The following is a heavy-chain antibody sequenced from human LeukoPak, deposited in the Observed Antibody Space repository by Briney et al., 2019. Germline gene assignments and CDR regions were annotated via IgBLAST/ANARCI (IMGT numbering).Heavy chain of an antibody. CDR1: GFTFSSYS. D-gene: IGHD1-26*01. CDR2: ISISSSTI. V-gene: IGHV3-48*01. CDR3: ARDRAMYSGSPYYFDY. J-gene: IGHJ4*02. Sequence: GGSLRLSCAASGFTFSSYSMNWVRQAPGKGLEWVSYISISSSTIYYADSVKGRFTISRDNAKNSLYLQMNSLRAEDTAVYYCARDRAMYSGSPYYFDYWGQGTLVTVSS.